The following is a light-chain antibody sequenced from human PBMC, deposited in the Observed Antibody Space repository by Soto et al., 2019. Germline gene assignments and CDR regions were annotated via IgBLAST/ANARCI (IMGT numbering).Light chain of an antibody. CDR1: QSVSSSY. CDR2: DAT. J-gene: IGKJ4*01. V-gene: IGKV3-20*01. Sequence: EIVLTQSPGTLSLSPGERATLSCRASQSVSSSYLAWLQQKPGQAPRLLIYDATRRATGIPGRFSGSASGTDFTLSISRLEPEDFAVYYCQQYGSSPFTFGGGTKVEIK. CDR3: QQYGSSPFT.